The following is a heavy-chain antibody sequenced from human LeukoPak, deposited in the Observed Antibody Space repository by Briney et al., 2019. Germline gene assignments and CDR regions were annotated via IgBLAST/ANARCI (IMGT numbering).Heavy chain of an antibody. Sequence: GGSLRLSCAASGSTFSSYAMSWVRQAPGKGLEWVSHISGRSGSTYYADSVKGRFTISSDNSKNTLYLQMNSLRAEDTAVYYCAKDLEGIATTRYYFDYWGQGTLVTVSS. CDR2: ISGRSGST. J-gene: IGHJ4*02. CDR3: AKDLEGIATTRYYFDY. V-gene: IGHV3-23*01. CDR1: GSTFSSYA. D-gene: IGHD1-1*01.